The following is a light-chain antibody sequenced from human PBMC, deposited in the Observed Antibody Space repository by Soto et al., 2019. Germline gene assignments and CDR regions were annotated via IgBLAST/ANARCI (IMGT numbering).Light chain of an antibody. CDR3: QQYNSYSYT. Sequence: DIQMTQSPSTLSASVGDRVTITCRASQSISSWLAWYQQKPGKAPKLLIYDASSLVSGVPSRFSGSGSGTEFTLTISSLQPDDFATYYCQQYNSYSYTFGQGTKLKIK. CDR2: DAS. J-gene: IGKJ2*01. V-gene: IGKV1-5*01. CDR1: QSISSW.